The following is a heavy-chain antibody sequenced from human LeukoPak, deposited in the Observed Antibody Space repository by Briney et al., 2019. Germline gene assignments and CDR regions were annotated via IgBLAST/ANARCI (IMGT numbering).Heavy chain of an antibody. D-gene: IGHD6-13*01. J-gene: IGHJ4*02. CDR2: IYWNDDK. V-gene: IGHV2-5*01. CDR1: GFSLSTSGVG. CDR3: AHTPIAAAGPYFDY. Sequence: SGPTLVNPTQTLTLTCTFSGFSLSTSGVGVGWVRQPPGKALEWLALIYWNDDKRYSPSLKSRLTITKDTSKNQVVLTMTNMDPVDAATSYCAHTPIAAAGPYFDYWGQGTLVTVSS.